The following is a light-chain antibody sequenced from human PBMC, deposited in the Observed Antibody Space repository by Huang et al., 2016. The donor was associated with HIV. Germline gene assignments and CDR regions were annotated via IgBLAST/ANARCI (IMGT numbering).Light chain of an antibody. J-gene: IGKJ1*01. V-gene: IGKV1-5*03. CDR2: KAS. Sequence: DIQVTQSPSTLSVFVGDRGNITCRTSQRISTWLAWYQQRPGKAPNLLISKASNLETWVPSRFSGNGSGTEFTLTINGLQPDDLATYYCQHQWTFGQGTKVEIK. CDR1: QRISTW. CDR3: QHQWT.